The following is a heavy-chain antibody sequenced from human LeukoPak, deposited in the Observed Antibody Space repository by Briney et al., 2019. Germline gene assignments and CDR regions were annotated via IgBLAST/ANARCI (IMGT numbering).Heavy chain of an antibody. V-gene: IGHV3-48*01. CDR3: ARDPAGAGIYYDY. Sequence: PGGSLRLSCAAPGFTFSTYSMNWVRQAPGKGLEWVSYISSGGTTIYYADSVKGRFTISRDNAKNSLYLQMNSLRAEDTAVYYCARDPAGAGIYYDYWGQGTLVTVSS. J-gene: IGHJ4*02. CDR1: GFTFSTYS. CDR2: ISSGGTTI. D-gene: IGHD6-19*01.